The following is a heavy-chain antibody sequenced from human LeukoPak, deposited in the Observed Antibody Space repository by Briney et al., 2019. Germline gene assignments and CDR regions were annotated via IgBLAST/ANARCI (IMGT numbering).Heavy chain of an antibody. CDR2: FKSKKDGGTT. CDR3: TAGAY. CDR1: GFTFTNAW. J-gene: IGHJ4*02. V-gene: IGHV3-15*01. Sequence: GGSLRLSCAVSGFTFTNAWMSWVRQAPGKGLEWVGRFKSKKDGGTTDYAAPVKGRFSISGDDSKNMLYLQMNSLKTEDTAVYYCTAGAYGGQGTLVTVSS.